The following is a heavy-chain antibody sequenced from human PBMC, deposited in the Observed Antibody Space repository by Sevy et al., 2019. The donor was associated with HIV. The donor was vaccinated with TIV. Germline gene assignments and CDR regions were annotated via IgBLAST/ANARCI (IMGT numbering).Heavy chain of an antibody. CDR1: GFTFSDYY. V-gene: IGHV3-11*06. J-gene: IGHJ4*02. CDR2: ISSSSSYI. Sequence: GGSLRLSCAASGFTFSDYYMSWIRQAPGKGLEWLSYISSSSSYITYADSVKGRFTISRDNAKNSLYLQMNSLRAEDTALYYCARDIKRQYGDYLDYWGQGTLVTVSS. D-gene: IGHD4-17*01. CDR3: ARDIKRQYGDYLDY.